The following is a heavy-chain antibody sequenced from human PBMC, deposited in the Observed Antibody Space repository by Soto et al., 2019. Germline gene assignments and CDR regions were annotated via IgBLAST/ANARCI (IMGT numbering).Heavy chain of an antibody. D-gene: IGHD3-22*01. CDR3: ASSHYYDSSGPKVNDY. CDR1: GGSISSSNW. CDR2: IYHSGST. Sequence: SETLSLTCAVSGGSISSSNWWSWVRQPPGKGLEWIGEIYHSGSTNYNPSLKSRVTISVDKSKNQFSLKLSSVTAADTAVYYCASSHYYDSSGPKVNDYWGQGTLVTVSS. V-gene: IGHV4-4*02. J-gene: IGHJ4*02.